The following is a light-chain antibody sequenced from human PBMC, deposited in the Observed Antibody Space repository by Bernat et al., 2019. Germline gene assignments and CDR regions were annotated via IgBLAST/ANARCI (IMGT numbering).Light chain of an antibody. J-gene: IGLJ3*02. CDR3: ASWDDSLNGWV. Sequence: QSVLTQPPSASGTPGQRVTISCSGSSSDVGSNSVTWYQQFPGTAPKVLMYATNQRPSGVPDRFSGSKSGTSASLAISGLRSDDEANYYCASWDDSLNGWVFGGGTRLTVL. CDR2: ATN. V-gene: IGLV1-44*01. CDR1: SSDVGSNS.